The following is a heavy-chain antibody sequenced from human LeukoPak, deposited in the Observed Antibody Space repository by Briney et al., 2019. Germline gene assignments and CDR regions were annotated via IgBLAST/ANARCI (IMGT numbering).Heavy chain of an antibody. J-gene: IGHJ4*02. CDR3: ARGGYYDILTGYYPPFHFDY. CDR1: GGTFSSYA. V-gene: IGHV1-69*04. D-gene: IGHD3-9*01. Sequence: ASVKVSCKASGGTFSSYAISWVRQAPGQGLEWRGRIIPILGIANYAQKFQGRVTITADKSTSTAYMELSSLRSEDTAVYYCARGGYYDILTGYYPPFHFDYWGQGTLVTVSS. CDR2: IIPILGIA.